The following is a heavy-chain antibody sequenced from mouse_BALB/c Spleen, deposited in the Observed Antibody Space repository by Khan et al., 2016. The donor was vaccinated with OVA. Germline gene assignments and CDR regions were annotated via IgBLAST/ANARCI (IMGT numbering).Heavy chain of an antibody. V-gene: IGHV5-6-4*01. D-gene: IGHD1-1*01. CDR2: IRSCGSYT. CDR3: KRERGYYGSNPSFNN. CDR1: GFSFSSYS. J-gene: IGHJ2*01. Sequence: EVELVESGGGLVRPGGSLKLSCGVSGFSFSSYSMSWVRQTLERRMVWFATIRSCGSYTYYQASVKGRFSITRDNAKNTFYLQLSCVTTEDTAMYNDKRERGYYGSNPSFNNWGQGTTLTVSS.